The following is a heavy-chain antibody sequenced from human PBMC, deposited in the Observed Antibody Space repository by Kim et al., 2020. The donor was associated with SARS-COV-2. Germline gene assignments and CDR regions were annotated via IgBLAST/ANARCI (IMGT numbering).Heavy chain of an antibody. CDR1: GGSFSGYY. CDR2: INHSGST. Sequence: SETLYLTCAVYGGSFSGYYWSWIRQPPGKGLEWIGEINHSGSTNYNPSLKSRVTISVDTSKNQFSLKLSSVTAADTAVYYCARGYYYGSGSYDNSPSYYYYGMDVWRQGTTVTVSS. CDR3: ARGYYYGSGSYDNSPSYYYYGMDV. J-gene: IGHJ6*02. V-gene: IGHV4-34*01. D-gene: IGHD3-10*01.